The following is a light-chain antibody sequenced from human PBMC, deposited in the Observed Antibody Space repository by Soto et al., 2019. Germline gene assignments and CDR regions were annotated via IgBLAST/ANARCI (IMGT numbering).Light chain of an antibody. CDR1: QSVSSSY. CDR2: GAS. J-gene: IGKJ1*01. CDR3: QQDGSPPKT. Sequence: EIVLTQSPGTLSLSPGERATLSCRASQSVSSSYLAWYQQKPGQAPRLLIYGASSRATGIPDRFSGSGSGTDFTLTISRLEPEDLAVYYCQQDGSPPKTFGQGTKVDMK. V-gene: IGKV3-20*01.